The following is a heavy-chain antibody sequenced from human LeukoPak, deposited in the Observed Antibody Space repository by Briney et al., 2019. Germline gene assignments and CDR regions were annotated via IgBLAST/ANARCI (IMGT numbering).Heavy chain of an antibody. J-gene: IGHJ4*02. CDR1: GYTFTSYG. CDR3: ASYEYSSSSNFDY. D-gene: IGHD6-6*01. V-gene: IGHV1-18*01. Sequence: ASVKVSCKASGYTFTSYGISWVRQAPGQGLEWMGWISAYNGNTNYAQKFQGRVTMTRNTSISTAYMELSSLRSEDTAVYYCASYEYSSSSNFDYWGQGTLVTVSS. CDR2: ISAYNGNT.